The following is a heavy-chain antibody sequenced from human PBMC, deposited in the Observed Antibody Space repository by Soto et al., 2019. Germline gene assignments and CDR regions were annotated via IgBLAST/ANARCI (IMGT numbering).Heavy chain of an antibody. CDR2: INLSGST. Sequence: QVQLQQWGAGLLKPSETLSLTCAVYGGSFSGYYWSWIRQPPGKGLEWIGEINLSGSTNYNPSLKRRVTISVDTSKNQFSLKLSSVTAADTAVYSCARDRVPAVTGYWGQGTLDTVSS. D-gene: IGHD2-2*01. V-gene: IGHV4-34*01. J-gene: IGHJ4*02. CDR1: GGSFSGYY. CDR3: ARDRVPAVTGY.